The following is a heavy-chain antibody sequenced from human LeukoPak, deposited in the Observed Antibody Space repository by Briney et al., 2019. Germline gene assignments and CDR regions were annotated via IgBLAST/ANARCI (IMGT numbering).Heavy chain of an antibody. Sequence: GGSLRLSCAASGFTFSSYSMNWVCQAPGKGLEWVSYISSSSSTIYYADSVKGRFTISRDNAKNSLYLQMNSLRAEDTAVYYCARDPTRGGYSYGYDYWGQGTLVTVSS. CDR3: ARDPTRGGYSYGYDY. J-gene: IGHJ4*02. D-gene: IGHD5-18*01. CDR2: ISSSSSTI. CDR1: GFTFSSYS. V-gene: IGHV3-48*01.